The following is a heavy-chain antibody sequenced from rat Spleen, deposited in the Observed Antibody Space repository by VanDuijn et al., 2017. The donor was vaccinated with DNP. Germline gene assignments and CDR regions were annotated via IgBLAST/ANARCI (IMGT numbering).Heavy chain of an antibody. CDR2: ISHSDSVT. Sequence: EVQLVESGGGLVQPGRSLKLSCAASGFSFRNYYMAWVRQTPKKGLEWVAIISHSDSVTYYPDSVKGRFTISRDNAKSSLYLQMNSVQTEDTAMYFCARGNNRDHWGQGVMVTVSS. J-gene: IGHJ2*01. CDR3: ARGNNRDH. CDR1: GFSFRNYY. V-gene: IGHV5-7*01. D-gene: IGHD1-10*01.